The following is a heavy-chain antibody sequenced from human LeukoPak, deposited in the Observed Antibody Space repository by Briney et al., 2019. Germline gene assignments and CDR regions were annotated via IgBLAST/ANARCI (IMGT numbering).Heavy chain of an antibody. D-gene: IGHD4-23*01. CDR1: GFTFSSYW. J-gene: IGHJ4*02. V-gene: IGHV3-74*01. Sequence: GGSLRLSCAASGFTFSSYWMNWVRQAPGKGLVWVSRTASDGSSTTYADSVKGRFSISRDNAKNTLYLQMNSLRVEDTAVYYCARGRPHGNDYWGQGTLVTVSS. CDR3: ARGRPHGNDY. CDR2: TASDGSST.